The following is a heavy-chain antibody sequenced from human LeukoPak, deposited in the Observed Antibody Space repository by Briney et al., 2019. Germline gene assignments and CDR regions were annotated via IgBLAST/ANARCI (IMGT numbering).Heavy chain of an antibody. CDR1: GYTFTSYD. J-gene: IGHJ4*02. Sequence: ALVKVSCKASGYTFTSYDINWVRQATGQGLEWMGWMNPNSGNTGYAQKFQGRVTMTRNTSISTAYMELSSLRSEDTAVYYCARGHSVDTAMLRDDYWGQGTLVTVSS. CDR2: MNPNSGNT. D-gene: IGHD5-18*01. V-gene: IGHV1-8*01. CDR3: ARGHSVDTAMLRDDY.